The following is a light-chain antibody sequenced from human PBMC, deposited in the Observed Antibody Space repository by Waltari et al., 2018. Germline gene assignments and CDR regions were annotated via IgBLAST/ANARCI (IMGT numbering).Light chain of an antibody. CDR1: QSVSNF. Sequence: EIVLTQSPATLSLSPGERATLSCRASQSVSNFLAWYQQKPGQAPRLLIYYATSRATGIPPRFSGGGSGTDFTLTINILEPEDFAVYYCHQRSSGLTFGGGTKVEVK. J-gene: IGKJ4*01. CDR3: HQRSSGLT. CDR2: YAT. V-gene: IGKV3-11*01.